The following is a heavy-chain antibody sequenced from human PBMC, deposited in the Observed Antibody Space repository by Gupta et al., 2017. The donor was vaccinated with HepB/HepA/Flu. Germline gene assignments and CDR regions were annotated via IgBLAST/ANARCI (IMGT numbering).Heavy chain of an antibody. V-gene: IGHV3-43*02. D-gene: IGHD3-22*01. CDR3: AKDMFDYYDSSGSPYYFDY. Sequence: EVQLVESGGGVVQPGGSLRLSCAASGLTFADYAMHWVCQAPGKGLEWVSLISGDGGSTYYADSVKGRFTISRDNSKNSLYLQMNSLRTEDTALYYCAKDMFDYYDSSGSPYYFDYWGQGTLVTVSS. CDR2: ISGDGGST. CDR1: GLTFADYA. J-gene: IGHJ4*02.